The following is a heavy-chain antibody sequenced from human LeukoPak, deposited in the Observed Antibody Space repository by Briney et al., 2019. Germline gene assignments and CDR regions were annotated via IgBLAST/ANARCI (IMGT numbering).Heavy chain of an antibody. CDR2: IYYSGST. D-gene: IGHD3-3*01. CDR3: ARGGPGFWSGTFDY. J-gene: IGHJ4*01. V-gene: IGHV4-39*07. CDR1: GGSISSSSYY. Sequence: SETLSLTCTVSGGSISSSSYYWGWIRQPPGKGLEWIGSIYYSGSTYYNPSLKSRVTISVGASKIWFSLRLSSVTAADTAVYYCARGGPGFWSGTFDYWGQGTLVTVSS.